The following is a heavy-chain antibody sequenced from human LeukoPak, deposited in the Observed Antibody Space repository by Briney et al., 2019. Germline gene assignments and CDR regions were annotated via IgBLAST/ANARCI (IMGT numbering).Heavy chain of an antibody. CDR2: INHSGST. J-gene: IGHJ4*02. V-gene: IGHV4-34*01. CDR1: GGSFSGYY. CDR3: ARAHYYDDY. D-gene: IGHD3-22*01. Sequence: PSETLSLTCAVYGGSFSGYYLSWIRQPPGKGLEWIGEINHSGSTNYNPSLKSRVTISVDTSKNQFSLKLSSVTAADTAVYYCARAHYYDDYWGQGTLVTVSS.